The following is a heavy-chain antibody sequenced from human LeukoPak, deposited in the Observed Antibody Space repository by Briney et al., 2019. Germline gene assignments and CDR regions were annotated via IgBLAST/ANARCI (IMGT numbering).Heavy chain of an antibody. J-gene: IGHJ4*02. CDR3: ARGSGWCDY. Sequence: SETLSLTCTVSGGSISSFFWSWIRQPPGKGLEWIGYFHYDGITNYNPSLKSRVAISVDTSKNQFSLKLTSVTAADTAIYYCARGSGWCDYWGQGTLVSVSS. V-gene: IGHV4-59*08. CDR2: FHYDGIT. CDR1: GGSISSFF. D-gene: IGHD6-19*01.